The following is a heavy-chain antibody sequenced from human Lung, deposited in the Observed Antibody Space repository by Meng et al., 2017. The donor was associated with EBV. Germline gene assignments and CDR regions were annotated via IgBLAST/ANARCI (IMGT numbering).Heavy chain of an antibody. CDR1: GGSISSGGHY. CDR3: ARSTFDY. CDR2: IYYSGST. V-gene: IGHV4-31*03. D-gene: IGHD1-26*01. Sequence: QLARTGPGLVKPSQTLSPICTVSGGSISSGGHYWSWIGQHPEKGLEWIGYIYYSGSTYYKPSLKSRLTISVDRSKSQFSLELSSVTAADTAVYYCARSTFDYWGQGTLVTVSS. J-gene: IGHJ4*02.